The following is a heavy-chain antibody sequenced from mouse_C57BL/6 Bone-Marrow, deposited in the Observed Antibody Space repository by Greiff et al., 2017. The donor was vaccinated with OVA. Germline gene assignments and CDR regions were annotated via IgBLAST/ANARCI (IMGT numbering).Heavy chain of an antibody. CDR1: GFTFSNYW. Sequence: EVKLQESGGGLVQPGGSMKLSCVASGFTFSNYWMNWVRQSPEKGLEWVAHIRLKSDNYATHYAETVKGRFTISRDESKSSVYLQTNNVSAVDTGICYCTVPGFAYWGQGTLVTVSA. CDR2: IRLKSDNYAT. CDR3: TVPGFAY. J-gene: IGHJ3*01. V-gene: IGHV6-3*01.